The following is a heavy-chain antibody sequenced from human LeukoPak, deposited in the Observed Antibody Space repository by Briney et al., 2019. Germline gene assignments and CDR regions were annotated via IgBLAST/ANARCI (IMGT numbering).Heavy chain of an antibody. V-gene: IGHV3-48*01. CDR2: ISSSSSTI. J-gene: IGHJ4*02. Sequence: GGSLRLSCAASGFTFSTYSMNWVRQAPGKGLEWVSYISSSSSTIYYADSVKGRFTISRDNAKNSLYLQMNSLRAEDTAVYYCARAEEQRWGYVDYWGQGTLVTVSS. CDR3: ARAEEQRWGYVDY. CDR1: GFTFSTYS. D-gene: IGHD5-24*01.